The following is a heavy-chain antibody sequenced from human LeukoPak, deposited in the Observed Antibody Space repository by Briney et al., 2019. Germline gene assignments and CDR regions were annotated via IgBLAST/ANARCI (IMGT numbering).Heavy chain of an antibody. CDR3: ARGLQVWGYYFDY. CDR2: INPTGTAT. D-gene: IGHD3-16*01. CDR1: GYTFINHW. J-gene: IGHJ4*02. Sequence: ASVKVSCKASGYTFINHWMHWVRQAPGQGLEWVGLINPTGTATLYAQKLQGRVTMTTDTSTSTAYMELRSLRSDDTAVYYCARGLQVWGYYFDYWGQGTLVTVSS. V-gene: IGHV1-46*01.